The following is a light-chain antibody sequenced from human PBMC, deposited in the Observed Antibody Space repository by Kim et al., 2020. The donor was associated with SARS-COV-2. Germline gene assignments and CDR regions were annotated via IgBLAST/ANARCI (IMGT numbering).Light chain of an antibody. CDR3: QVWDSSSDHWL. CDR2: YDS. J-gene: IGLJ3*02. CDR1: NIGSKS. Sequence: APGVAARIACGGDNIGSKSVHWYQQKTGQAPVLVIRYDSDRPSGIPARFSGSNSGNTATLTISRVEAGDEADYYCQVWDSSSDHWLFGGGTQLTVL. V-gene: IGLV3-21*04.